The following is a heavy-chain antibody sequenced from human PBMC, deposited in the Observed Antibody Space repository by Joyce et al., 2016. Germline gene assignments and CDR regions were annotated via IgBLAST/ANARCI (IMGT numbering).Heavy chain of an antibody. V-gene: IGHV4-61*01. Sequence: QVPLQESGPGLVKPSETLSLTCTVSGGSVSSASYYWSWIRQPPGKGLEWIGYIYNSGNTKYNPSFQSRVSISVDTSRNQFSLKVTSVTAADTAMYYCAKAPYYYDSSNYVSWGQGVLVTVSS. CDR3: AKAPYYYDSSNYVS. CDR1: GGSVSSASYY. D-gene: IGHD3-22*01. CDR2: IYNSGNT. J-gene: IGHJ5*02.